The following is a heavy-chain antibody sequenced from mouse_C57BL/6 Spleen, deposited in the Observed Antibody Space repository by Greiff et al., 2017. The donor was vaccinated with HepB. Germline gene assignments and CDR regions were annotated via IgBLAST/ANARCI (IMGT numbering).Heavy chain of an antibody. V-gene: IGHV1-5*01. CDR1: GYTFTSYW. D-gene: IGHD1-1*01. J-gene: IGHJ1*03. Sequence: VQLQQSGTVLARPGASVKMSCKTSGYTFTSYWMHWVKQRPGQGLEWIGAIYPGNSDTSYNQKFKGKAKLTAVTSASTAYMELSSLTNEDSAVYYCTSRGITTVVASWYFDGWGTGTTVTVSS. CDR3: TSRGITTVVASWYFDG. CDR2: IYPGNSDT.